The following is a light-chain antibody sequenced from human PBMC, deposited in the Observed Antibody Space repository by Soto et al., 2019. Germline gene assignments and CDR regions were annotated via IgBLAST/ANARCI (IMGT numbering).Light chain of an antibody. CDR2: KAS. CDR1: QSIGTW. V-gene: IGKV1-5*03. CDR3: QQYNSYSWT. J-gene: IGKJ1*01. Sequence: DIQMTQSPSTLSASVGDRVTITCRASQSIGTWLAWYQQKPGKAPKVLIYKASSLESGVPSRFSGSGSGTEFTLTISSLQPDDFATYYCQQYNSYSWTFGQGTKLDIK.